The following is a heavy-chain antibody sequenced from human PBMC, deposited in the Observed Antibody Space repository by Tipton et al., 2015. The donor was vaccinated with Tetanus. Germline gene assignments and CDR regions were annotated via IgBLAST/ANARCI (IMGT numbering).Heavy chain of an antibody. Sequence: QLVQSGAEMKKPGASVKVSCKASGYTFTGYYIYWVRQAPGQVLEWMGWIDPNSGGTVYAQKLQGRVTMTRDTSISTGYMYLRSLGSDDTAVYYCARGRGDYIYYGMDVWGPGTTVTVS. D-gene: IGHD2-21*01. CDR1: GYTFTGYY. J-gene: IGHJ6*02. V-gene: IGHV1-2*02. CDR2: IDPNSGGT. CDR3: ARGRGDYIYYGMDV.